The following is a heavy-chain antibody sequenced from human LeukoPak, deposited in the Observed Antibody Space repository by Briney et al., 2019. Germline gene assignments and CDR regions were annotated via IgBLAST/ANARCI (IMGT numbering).Heavy chain of an antibody. CDR1: GLTFSNYA. CDR3: AREYGSSRYFDY. J-gene: IGHJ4*02. V-gene: IGHV3-23*01. Sequence: PGGSLRLSCAASGLTFSNYAMNWVRQASGKGLEWVSGITDSGRKTYYADSVKGRFSISRDNSRNTVYLQMSDLRAEDTAVYYCAREYGSSRYFDYWGQGTPVTVSS. D-gene: IGHD2-15*01. CDR2: ITDSGRKT.